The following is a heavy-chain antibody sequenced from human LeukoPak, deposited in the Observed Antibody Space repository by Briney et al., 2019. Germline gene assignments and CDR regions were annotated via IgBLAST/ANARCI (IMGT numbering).Heavy chain of an antibody. D-gene: IGHD1-26*01. CDR3: AKGGGSYFRRVTYYYYYMDV. CDR2: ISGSDDRT. J-gene: IGHJ6*03. CDR1: EFSFGSYA. V-gene: IGHV3-23*01. Sequence: GGSLRLSCAASEFSFGSYAMSWVRQAPGKGLQWVSGISGSDDRTYYADSVNGRFTISRDNSKNTLYLQMISLRAEDTAVYYCAKGGGSYFRRVTYYYYYMDVWGKGTTVTVSS.